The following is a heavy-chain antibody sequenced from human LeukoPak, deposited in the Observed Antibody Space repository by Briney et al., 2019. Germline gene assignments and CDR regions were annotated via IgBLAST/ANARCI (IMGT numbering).Heavy chain of an antibody. Sequence: GGSLRLSCSASGFIFSSYTMTWVRQAPGKGPEWVSVIYSGGSTYYADSVKGRFTISRDNSKNTLYLQMNSLRAEDTAVYYCARDNKQWLVPWGQGTLVTVSS. V-gene: IGHV3-66*01. CDR3: ARDNKQWLVP. CDR1: GFIFSSYT. CDR2: IYSGGST. J-gene: IGHJ4*02. D-gene: IGHD6-19*01.